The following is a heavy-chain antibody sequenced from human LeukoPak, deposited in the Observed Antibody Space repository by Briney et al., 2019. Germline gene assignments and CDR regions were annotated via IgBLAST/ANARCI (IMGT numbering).Heavy chain of an antibody. Sequence: PGGSLRLSCAASGFTFSSYWMHWVRQAPGKGLVWVSRINSDGSSTNYVESVKGRFTISRDNAQNTLYLQMNSLRAEDTAVYYCARVLVPGGTRYLHHWGQGTLVTVSS. CDR1: GFTFSSYW. V-gene: IGHV3-74*01. J-gene: IGHJ1*01. CDR3: ARVLVPGGTRYLHH. CDR2: INSDGSST. D-gene: IGHD2-2*01.